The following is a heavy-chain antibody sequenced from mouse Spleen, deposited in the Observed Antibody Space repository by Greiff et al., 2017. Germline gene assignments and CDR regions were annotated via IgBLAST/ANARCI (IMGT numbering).Heavy chain of an antibody. CDR1: GYSITSGYD. V-gene: IGHV3-1*01. J-gene: IGHJ2*01. CDR2: ISYSGST. Sequence: EVQLQQSGPGMVKPSQSLSLTCTVTGYSITSGYDWHWIRHFPGNKLEWMGYISYSGSTNYNPSLKSRISITHDTSKNHFFLKLNSVTTEDTATYYCAREGYYFDYWGQGTTLTVSS. CDR3: AREGYYFDY.